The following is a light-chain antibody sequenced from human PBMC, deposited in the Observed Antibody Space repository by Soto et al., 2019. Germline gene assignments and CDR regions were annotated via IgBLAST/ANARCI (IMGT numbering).Light chain of an antibody. V-gene: IGKV3-20*01. CDR1: QSVSSSY. CDR2: SSS. J-gene: IGKJ1*01. Sequence: IVLTQSPGTLSLSPVERATLSCRAGQSVSSSYLAWYQQKPGQAPRLLIYSSSTRATGIPTRFSGSGSGTDFTLSISSLQSEDVAVYYCQQYGRSPTTFGQGTKVDI. CDR3: QQYGRSPTT.